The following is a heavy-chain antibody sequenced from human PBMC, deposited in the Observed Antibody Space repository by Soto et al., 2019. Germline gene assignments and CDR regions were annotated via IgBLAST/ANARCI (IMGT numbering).Heavy chain of an antibody. CDR3: TTDPLDIVVVPAAGGANYYYGMDV. Sequence: GGSLRLSCAASGFTFSNAWMSWVRQAPGKGLEWVGRIKSKTDGGTTDYAAPVKGRFTTSRDDSKNTLYLQMNSLKTEDTAVYYCTTDPLDIVVVPAAGGANYYYGMDVWGQGTTVTVSS. D-gene: IGHD2-2*03. V-gene: IGHV3-15*01. J-gene: IGHJ6*02. CDR1: GFTFSNAW. CDR2: IKSKTDGGTT.